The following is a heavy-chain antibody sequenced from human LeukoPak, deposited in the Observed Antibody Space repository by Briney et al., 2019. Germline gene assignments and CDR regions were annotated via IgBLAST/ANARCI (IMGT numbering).Heavy chain of an antibody. V-gene: IGHV3-66*01. CDR1: GFTVSSNY. Sequence: PGGSLRLSCAASGFTVSSNYMSWVRQAPGKGLEWVSVIYSGGSTYYADSVKGRFTISRDNSKNTLYLQMNSLRAEDTAVYYCASAYGSDRFDYWGQGTLVTVSS. D-gene: IGHD3-10*01. CDR2: IYSGGST. J-gene: IGHJ4*02. CDR3: ASAYGSDRFDY.